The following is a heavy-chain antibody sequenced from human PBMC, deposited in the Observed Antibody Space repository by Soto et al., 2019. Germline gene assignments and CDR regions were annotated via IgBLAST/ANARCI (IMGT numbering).Heavy chain of an antibody. CDR1: GLTFKSYA. V-gene: IGHV3-23*01. Sequence: EVPLLESGGGLVQPGGSLRLSCAASGLTFKSYAMSWVRQAPGKGLEWVSGISGSGGSTDYADSVKGRFTISRDNSXNTLYLQMNSLRVEDTALYYCAKGQYSGVAGGLDYWGQGTLVTVSS. J-gene: IGHJ4*02. CDR2: ISGSGGST. CDR3: AKGQYSGVAGGLDY. D-gene: IGHD1-26*01.